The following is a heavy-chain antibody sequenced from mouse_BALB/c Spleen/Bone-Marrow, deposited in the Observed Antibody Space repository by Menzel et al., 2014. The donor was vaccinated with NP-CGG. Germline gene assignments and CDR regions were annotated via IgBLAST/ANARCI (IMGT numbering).Heavy chain of an antibody. Sequence: EVKLLESGGGLVQPGGSLKLSCAASGFDFSGFWMGWVRQAPGKGLEWIGEINPDSSTINYTPSLKDRFIISRDNAKNTLYLQMSKVRPEDTALYYCARLGYYGGFAYWGQGTLVTVSA. CDR2: INPDSSTI. D-gene: IGHD2-3*01. CDR1: GFDFSGFW. V-gene: IGHV4-1*02. J-gene: IGHJ3*01. CDR3: ARLGYYGGFAY.